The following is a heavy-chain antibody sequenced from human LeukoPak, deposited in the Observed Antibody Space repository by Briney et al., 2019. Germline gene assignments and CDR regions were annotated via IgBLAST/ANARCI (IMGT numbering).Heavy chain of an antibody. CDR1: GFTFGDYA. CDR2: IRSNTFGGTG. CDR3: SRDQYRYNYGSGSSGLFDY. V-gene: IGHV3-49*04. D-gene: IGHD3-10*01. J-gene: IGHJ4*02. Sequence: GGSLRLSCTASGFTFGDYAMSWVRQASGKGLEWVGFIRSNTFGGTGEYAASVKGRFTISRDDSKSIAYLQMNSLKTEDTAVYYCSRDQYRYNYGSGSSGLFDYWGQGTLVTVSS.